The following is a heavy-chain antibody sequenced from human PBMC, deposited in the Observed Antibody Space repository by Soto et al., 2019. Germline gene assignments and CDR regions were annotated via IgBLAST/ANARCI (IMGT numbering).Heavy chain of an antibody. CDR3: AKPMVRGVTSYYYGMDV. Sequence: PGGSLRLSCAASEFTFSSYGMHWVRQAPGKGLEWVAVISYDGSNKYYADSVKGRFTISRDNSKNTLYLQMNSLRAEDTAVYYCAKPMVRGVTSYYYGMDVWGQGTTVTVSS. CDR1: EFTFSSYG. D-gene: IGHD3-10*01. CDR2: ISYDGSNK. V-gene: IGHV3-30*18. J-gene: IGHJ6*02.